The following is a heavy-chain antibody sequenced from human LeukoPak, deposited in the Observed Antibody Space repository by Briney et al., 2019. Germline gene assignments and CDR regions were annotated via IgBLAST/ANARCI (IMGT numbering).Heavy chain of an antibody. Sequence: GGSLRLSRAASGFTFSDYYMSWIRQAPGKGLEWVSYISSSGSTIYYADSVKGRFTISRDNAKNSLYLQMNSLRAEDTAVYYCARDRTYCSGGSCGPAFDYWGQGTLVTVSS. CDR3: ARDRTYCSGGSCGPAFDY. CDR2: ISSSGSTI. D-gene: IGHD2-15*01. V-gene: IGHV3-11*01. J-gene: IGHJ4*02. CDR1: GFTFSDYY.